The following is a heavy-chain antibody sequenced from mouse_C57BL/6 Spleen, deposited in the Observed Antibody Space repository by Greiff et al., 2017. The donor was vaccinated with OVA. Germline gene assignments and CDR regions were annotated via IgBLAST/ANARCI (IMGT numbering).Heavy chain of an antibody. CDR3: ARGLLDY. Sequence: QVQLKESGPELVKPGASVKISCKASGYAFSSSWLNWVKQRPGKGLEWIGRIYPGDGDTNYNGKFKGKATLTADKSSSTAYMQLSSLTSEDSAVYFCARGLLDYWGQGTTLTVSS. D-gene: IGHD2-13*01. V-gene: IGHV1-82*01. J-gene: IGHJ2*01. CDR1: GYAFSSSW. CDR2: IYPGDGDT.